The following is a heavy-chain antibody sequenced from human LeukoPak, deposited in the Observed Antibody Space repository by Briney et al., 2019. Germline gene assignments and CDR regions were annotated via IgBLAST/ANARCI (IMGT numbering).Heavy chain of an antibody. CDR1: GYSFTSYW. CDR3: ARLDRDYGGNGELDY. CDR2: IYPGDSDT. D-gene: IGHD4-23*01. J-gene: IGHJ4*02. Sequence: GESLKISCKGSGYSFTSYWIGWVRQMPGKGLEWMGIIYPGDSDTRYSPSFQGQVTISADKSISTAYLQWSSLKASDTAMYYCARLDRDYGGNGELDYWGQGTLVTVSS. V-gene: IGHV5-51*01.